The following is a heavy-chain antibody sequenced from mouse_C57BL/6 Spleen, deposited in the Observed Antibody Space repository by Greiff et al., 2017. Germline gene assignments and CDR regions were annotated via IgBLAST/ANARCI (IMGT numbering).Heavy chain of an antibody. D-gene: IGHD1-1*01. Sequence: VQLQQSGAELVKPGASVKLSCTASGFNIKDDYMHWVKQRTEQGLEWIGRIDPEDGETKYAPKFQGKATITADTSSNTAYLQLSSLTSEDTAVYYCASITSVVSPAGYFDVWGTGPTVTVSS. V-gene: IGHV14-2*01. CDR2: IDPEDGET. CDR3: ASITSVVSPAGYFDV. CDR1: GFNIKDDY. J-gene: IGHJ1*03.